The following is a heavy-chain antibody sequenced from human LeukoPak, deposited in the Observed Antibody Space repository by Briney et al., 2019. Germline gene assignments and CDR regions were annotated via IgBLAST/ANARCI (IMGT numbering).Heavy chain of an antibody. CDR2: IYASGST. J-gene: IGHJ4*02. Sequence: SETLSLTCTVSGGSISSYYWSWIRQPAGKGLEWIGRIYASGSTNYNPPLRRRVTMSLDTSKNHFSLTLSSVTAADTAVYYCAREDPSQDGYSDYWGQGTLVPVSS. D-gene: IGHD5-24*01. CDR3: AREDPSQDGYSDY. V-gene: IGHV4-4*07. CDR1: GGSISSYY.